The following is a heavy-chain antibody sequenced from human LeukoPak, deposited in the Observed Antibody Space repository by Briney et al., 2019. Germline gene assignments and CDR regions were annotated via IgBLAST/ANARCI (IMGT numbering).Heavy chain of an antibody. J-gene: IGHJ4*02. V-gene: IGHV3-7*04. CDR1: GFTISSYW. D-gene: IGHD1-1*01. CDR3: ARERYFIISY. Sequence: GGSLRLSCAASGFTISSYWMSWVRQAPGKGLEWVANINQDGSEKYYVDSVKGRFTISRDNAKNSLYLQMNSLRAEDTAVYYCARERYFIISYWGQGTLVTVSS. CDR2: INQDGSEK.